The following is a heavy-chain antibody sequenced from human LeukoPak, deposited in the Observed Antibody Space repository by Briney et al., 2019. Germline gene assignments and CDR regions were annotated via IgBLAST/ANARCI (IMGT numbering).Heavy chain of an antibody. J-gene: IGHJ3*02. CDR2: IYYSGST. CDR1: GGSISSYY. Sequence: SETLSLTCTVSGGSISSYYWSWIRQPPGKGLEWIGYIYYSGSTNYNPSLKSRVTISVDTSKNQFSLKLSSVTAADTAVYYCARRGVTPSDAFDIWGQGTMVTVSS. D-gene: IGHD3-10*01. CDR3: ARRGVTPSDAFDI. V-gene: IGHV4-59*01.